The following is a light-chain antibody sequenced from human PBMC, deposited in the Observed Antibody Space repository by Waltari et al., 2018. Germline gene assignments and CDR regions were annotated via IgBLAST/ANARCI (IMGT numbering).Light chain of an antibody. CDR2: EVV. CDR1: SSDIGGYNY. Sequence: QSALTQPASVSGSPGQSITISCTGTSSDIGGYNYVSWYQQHPGKAPNPMIYEVVNRPSGVSNRFSGSKSGNTASLTISGLQAEDEADYYCSSYTSSYTYVFGTGTEVTVL. V-gene: IGLV2-14*01. J-gene: IGLJ1*01. CDR3: SSYTSSYTYV.